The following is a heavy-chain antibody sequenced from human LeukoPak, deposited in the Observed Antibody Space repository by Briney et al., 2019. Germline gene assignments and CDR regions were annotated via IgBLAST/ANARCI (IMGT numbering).Heavy chain of an antibody. Sequence: PGGSLRLSCAASGFTVSSNYMSWVRQAPGKGLEWVSVIYSGGDTYYADSVKGRFTISRDNSKNTLYLQMNSLRAEDTAVYYCARGRPPFYDILTGYDGVTCFDYWGQGTLVTVSS. J-gene: IGHJ4*02. V-gene: IGHV3-53*01. CDR1: GFTVSSNY. CDR2: IYSGGDT. D-gene: IGHD3-9*01. CDR3: ARGRPPFYDILTGYDGVTCFDY.